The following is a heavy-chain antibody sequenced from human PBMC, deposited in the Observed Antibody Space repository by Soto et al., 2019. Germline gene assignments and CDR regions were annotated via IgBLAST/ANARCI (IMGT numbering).Heavy chain of an antibody. V-gene: IGHV3-30*18. CDR3: AKDQGRGGYSYGYFSPYFDY. Sequence: VQLAESGGGVVQPGSSLRLPCAGSGFTFSSYAMHWVRQAPGKGLKWVAVISYDGGNKYYADSVKGRFTISRDNSENTLYLQMNRLRAEDTAVYYCAKDQGRGGYSYGYFSPYFDYWGQGTLVTVSS. J-gene: IGHJ4*02. CDR1: GFTFSSYA. D-gene: IGHD5-18*01. CDR2: ISYDGGNK.